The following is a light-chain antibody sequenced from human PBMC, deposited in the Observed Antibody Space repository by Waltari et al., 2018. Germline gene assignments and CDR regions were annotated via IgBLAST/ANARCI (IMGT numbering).Light chain of an antibody. CDR1: QTVGSRS. V-gene: IGKV3-20*01. CDR2: RAS. J-gene: IGKJ1*01. CDR3: QQHGTLPAT. Sequence: EIVLTQSPGTASLSPGESVNLSCRASQTVGSRSLAWYQQKPGQAPRLVIYRASRRATGIPDRFSGSGSGTDFSLTISRLEPEDFAVYYCQQHGTLPATFGQGTKVEIK.